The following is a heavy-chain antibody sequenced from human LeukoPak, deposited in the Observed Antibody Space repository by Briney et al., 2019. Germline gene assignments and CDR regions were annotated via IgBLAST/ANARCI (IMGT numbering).Heavy chain of an antibody. J-gene: IGHJ4*02. V-gene: IGHV1-69*05. Sequence: SVKVSCKASGGTFSSYAISWVRQAPGQGLVWMGGIIPIFGTANYAQKFQGRVTITTDESTSTAYMELSSLRSEDTAVYYCASGAAAGYFDYWGQGTLVTVSS. CDR1: GGTFSSYA. CDR2: IIPIFGTA. D-gene: IGHD6-13*01. CDR3: ASGAAAGYFDY.